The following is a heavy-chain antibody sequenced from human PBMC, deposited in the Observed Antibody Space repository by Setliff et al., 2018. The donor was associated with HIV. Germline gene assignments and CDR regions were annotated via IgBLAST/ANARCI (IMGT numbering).Heavy chain of an antibody. D-gene: IGHD3-22*01. CDR3: ARQIWNESPGYGFDP. CDR1: GGSISSRNW. Sequence: SETLSLTCAVSGGSISSRNWWSWVRQPPGKGLEWIGEIYHSGSTNYNPSLKSRVTVSKDTTKNQLSLRLSSVTAADTAVYYCARQIWNESPGYGFDPWGQGTLVTVSS. CDR2: IYHSGST. V-gene: IGHV4-4*02. J-gene: IGHJ5*02.